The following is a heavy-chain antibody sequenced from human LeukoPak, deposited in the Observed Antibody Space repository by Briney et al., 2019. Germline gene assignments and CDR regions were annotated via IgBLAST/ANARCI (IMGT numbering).Heavy chain of an antibody. V-gene: IGHV4-38-2*02. CDR1: GYSISSGYY. CDR2: IYHSGST. D-gene: IGHD6-13*01. J-gene: IGHJ4*02. CDR3: ARGHGVAAAFDY. Sequence: PSETLSLTCTVSGYSISSGYYWAWIRQPPGKGLEWIGRIYHSGSTSYNPSLKSRVAISVDTSKNQFSLKLSSVTAADTAVYYCARGHGVAAAFDYWGQGTLVTVSS.